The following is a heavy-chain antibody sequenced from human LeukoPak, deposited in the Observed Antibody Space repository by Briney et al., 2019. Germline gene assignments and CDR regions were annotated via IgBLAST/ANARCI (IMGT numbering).Heavy chain of an antibody. CDR1: GGSFSDYY. Sequence: SSETLSLTCAVYGGSFSDYYWTWIRQPPGRGLEWIGEINHSGSTKYSPSLRGRVTISVDTSENQFSLKVSSVTAADTAVYYCARAGPLIMVVATPSFDYWGPGTLVTVSS. CDR2: INHSGST. V-gene: IGHV4-34*01. D-gene: IGHD2-15*01. J-gene: IGHJ4*02. CDR3: ARAGPLIMVVATPSFDY.